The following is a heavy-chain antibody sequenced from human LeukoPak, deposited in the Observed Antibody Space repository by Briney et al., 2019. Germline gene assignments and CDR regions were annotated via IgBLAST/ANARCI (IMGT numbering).Heavy chain of an antibody. CDR2: ISAYNGNT. CDR1: GYTFTSYG. J-gene: IGHJ2*01. Sequence: ASVKVSCKASGYTFTSYGISWVRQAPGQGLEWMGWISAYNGNTNYAQKPQGRVTMTTDTSTSTAYMELRSLRSDDTAVYYYARGTGLGKQPYWYFDLWGRGTLVTVSS. CDR3: ARGTGLGKQPYWYFDL. V-gene: IGHV1-18*01. D-gene: IGHD7-27*01.